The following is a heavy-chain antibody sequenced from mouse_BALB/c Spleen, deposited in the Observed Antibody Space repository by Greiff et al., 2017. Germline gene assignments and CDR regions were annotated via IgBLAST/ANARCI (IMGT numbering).Heavy chain of an antibody. J-gene: IGHJ2*01. V-gene: IGHV14-3*02. CDR1: GFTINDTY. Sequence: EVKLMESGAELVKPGASVKLSCTASGFTINDTYMHWVKQRPEQGLEWIGRIDPADGYTKYDPKFKGKATLTADTSSNTAYLQLSSPTSEDTAVYYCARGNSAYALDYWGQGTTLTVSS. CDR2: IDPADGYT. D-gene: IGHD2-10*02. CDR3: ARGNSAYALDY.